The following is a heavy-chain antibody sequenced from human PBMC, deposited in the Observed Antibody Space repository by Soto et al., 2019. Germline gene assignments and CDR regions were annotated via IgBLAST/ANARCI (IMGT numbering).Heavy chain of an antibody. CDR3: ARGSYCSGGTCTNLFDA. V-gene: IGHV1-18*01. Sequence: QLVQSGAEVKKPGASVKVSCQASGYTFNDYAIIWVRQAPGQGLEWVGWISASIGHTNYAQSFQGRVTMTTDRSTTTAYMELRSLRSDDTAFYYCARGSYCSGGTCTNLFDAWGQGTLVTVSS. D-gene: IGHD2-15*01. CDR1: GYTFNDYA. J-gene: IGHJ5*02. CDR2: ISASIGHT.